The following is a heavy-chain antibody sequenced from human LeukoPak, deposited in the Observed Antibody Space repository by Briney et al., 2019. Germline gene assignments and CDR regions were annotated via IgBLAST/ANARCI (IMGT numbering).Heavy chain of an antibody. D-gene: IGHD6-19*01. CDR1: GGTFSGYA. Sequence: SVKVSCKASGGTFSGYAISWVRQAPGQGPEWMGGIIPMFGIANYAQKFQGRVTITADESTSTAYMELSSLRSEDTAVYYCARDRPYTGGWRGFDYWGQGTLVTVSS. V-gene: IGHV1-69*01. CDR2: IIPMFGIA. CDR3: ARDRPYTGGWRGFDY. J-gene: IGHJ4*02.